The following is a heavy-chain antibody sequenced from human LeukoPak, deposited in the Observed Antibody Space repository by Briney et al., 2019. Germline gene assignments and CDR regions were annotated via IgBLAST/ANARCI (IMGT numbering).Heavy chain of an antibody. CDR2: IDYGGST. J-gene: IGHJ4*02. CDR1: GGSISSSSYY. Sequence: SETLSLTCTVSGGSISSSSYYWGWIRQPPGKGLEWIGSIDYGGSTYYNPSRKSRVTISVDTSNNQSSLKLSSVTAAATAVYYCAASGADYWGQGTLVTVSS. V-gene: IGHV4-39*01. CDR3: AASGADY. D-gene: IGHD4-17*01.